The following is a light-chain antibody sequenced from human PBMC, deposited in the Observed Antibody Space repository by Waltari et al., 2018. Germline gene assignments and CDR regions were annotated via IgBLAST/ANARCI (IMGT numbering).Light chain of an antibody. V-gene: IGLV1-40*01. Sequence: QSVLTQPPSVSGAPGQRVTISCTGSSPNIGAGNDVHWYQHLPGTAPKLLIYANNNRPSGVPDRFSGSESGTSASLAITGLQAEDEADYYCQSYDSSLSGYVFGTGTTVTVL. CDR2: ANN. CDR3: QSYDSSLSGYV. CDR1: SPNIGAGND. J-gene: IGLJ1*01.